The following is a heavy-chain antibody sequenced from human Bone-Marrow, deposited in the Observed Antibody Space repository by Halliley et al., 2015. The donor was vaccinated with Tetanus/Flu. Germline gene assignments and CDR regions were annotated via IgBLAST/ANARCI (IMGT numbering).Heavy chain of an antibody. V-gene: IGHV4-59*01. J-gene: IGHJ4*02. CDR2: IYYSENT. CDR1: GGSISTYY. Sequence: TLSLTCTVSGGSISTYYLSWIRQPPGKGLEWIGYIYYSENTNYNPSLERRAPISVDTSKNQFSLRLTSVTAADTAVYYCASHSGWANFDYWGQGILVNVSS. CDR3: ASHSGWANFDY. D-gene: IGHD6-19*01.